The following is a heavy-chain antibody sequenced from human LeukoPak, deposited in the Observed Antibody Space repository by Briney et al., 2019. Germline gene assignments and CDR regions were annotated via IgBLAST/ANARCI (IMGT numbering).Heavy chain of an antibody. CDR2: IYYSGST. Sequence: SETLSLTCTVSGGSISSSSYYWGWIRQPPGKGLEWIGRIYYSGSTYYNPSLKSRVTISVDTSKNQFSLKLSSVTAADTAVYYCARDTSTYYYDSSGGPTYNSGWFDPWGQGTLVTVSS. J-gene: IGHJ5*02. CDR3: ARDTSTYYYDSSGGPTYNSGWFDP. V-gene: IGHV4-39*07. D-gene: IGHD3-22*01. CDR1: GGSISSSSYY.